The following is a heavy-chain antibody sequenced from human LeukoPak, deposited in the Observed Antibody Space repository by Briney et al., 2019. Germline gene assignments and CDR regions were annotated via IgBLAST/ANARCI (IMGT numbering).Heavy chain of an antibody. CDR2: INHSGGT. CDR3: ARTGRGEGSYYYGSGPNWFDP. Sequence: PSETLSLTCAVYGESFSGYYWSWIRQPPGKGLEWIGEINHSGGTNCNPSLKSRVTISVDTSKNQFSLKLSPVTAADTAVYYCARTGRGEGSYYYGSGPNWFDPWGQGILVTVSS. CDR1: GESFSGYY. V-gene: IGHV4-34*01. D-gene: IGHD3-10*01. J-gene: IGHJ5*02.